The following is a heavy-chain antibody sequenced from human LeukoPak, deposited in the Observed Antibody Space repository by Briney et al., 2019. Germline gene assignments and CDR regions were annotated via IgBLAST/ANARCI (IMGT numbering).Heavy chain of an antibody. CDR3: ARDTKYAFDN. CDR2: VGISSGNT. D-gene: IGHD2-2*01. Sequence: PGGSLRLSCAASGFTFSDYSMNWVRQAPGKGLEWISYVGISSGNTKYADSVKGLFTISGDKAKNSLYLQMNSLRVEDTAVYYCARDTKYAFDNWGQGTLVTVSS. V-gene: IGHV3-48*01. J-gene: IGHJ4*02. CDR1: GFTFSDYS.